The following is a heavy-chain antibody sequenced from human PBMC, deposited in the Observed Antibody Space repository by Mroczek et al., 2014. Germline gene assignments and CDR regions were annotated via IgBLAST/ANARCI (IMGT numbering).Heavy chain of an antibody. J-gene: IGHJ4*02. CDR1: GFTFSSYG. Sequence: QVQLQQSGGGVVQPGRSLRLSCAASGFTFSSYGMHWVRQAPGKGLEWVAVISYDGSNKYYADSVKGRFTISRDNSKNTLYLQMNSLRAEDTAVYYCAKDPQLPIDYWGQGTLVTVSS. CDR3: AKDPQLPIDY. CDR2: ISYDGSNK. V-gene: IGHV3-30*18. D-gene: IGHD2-2*01.